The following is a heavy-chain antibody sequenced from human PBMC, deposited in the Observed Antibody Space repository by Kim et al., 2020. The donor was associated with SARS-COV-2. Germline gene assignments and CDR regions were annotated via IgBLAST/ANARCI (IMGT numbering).Heavy chain of an antibody. Sequence: GGSLRLSCAASGFTFSNYAMHWVRQAPGKGLEWVAVIWRDGSNKYSVDAVKGRFTITRDNSKKKLLLQMNSHRADTAAAYYCASGARSTVVCFDYCDQG. CDR3: ASGARSTVVCFDY. V-gene: IGHV3-33*01. D-gene: IGHD4-4*01. CDR2: IWRDGSNK. J-gene: IGHJ4*02. CDR1: GFTFSNYA.